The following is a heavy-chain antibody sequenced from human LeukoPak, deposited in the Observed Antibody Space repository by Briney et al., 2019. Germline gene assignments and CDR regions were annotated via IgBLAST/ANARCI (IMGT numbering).Heavy chain of an antibody. CDR2: IIPIFATA. CDR3: ARDEGPYAFDI. V-gene: IGHV1-69*05. CDR1: GGTFSSYA. J-gene: IGHJ3*02. Sequence: ASVNVSCKASGGTFSSYAISWVRQAPGQGLEWMGGIIPIFATANYAQKFQGRVTITTDESTYTAYMELSSLRSDDTAVYYCARDEGPYAFDIWGQGTVVTVSS.